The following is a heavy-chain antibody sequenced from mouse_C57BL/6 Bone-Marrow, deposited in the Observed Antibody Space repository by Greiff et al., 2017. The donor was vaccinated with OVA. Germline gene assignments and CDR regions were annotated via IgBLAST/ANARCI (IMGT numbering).Heavy chain of an antibody. D-gene: IGHD2-2*01. Sequence: VKLQQPGAELVKPGASVKLSCKASGYTFTSYWMHWVKQRPGRGLEWIGRIDPNSGGTKYNEKFKSKATLTVDKPSSTAYMQLSSLTSEDLAVYYCARAILWLRRGFAYWGQGTLVTVSA. V-gene: IGHV1-72*01. J-gene: IGHJ3*01. CDR3: ARAILWLRRGFAY. CDR2: IDPNSGGT. CDR1: GYTFTSYW.